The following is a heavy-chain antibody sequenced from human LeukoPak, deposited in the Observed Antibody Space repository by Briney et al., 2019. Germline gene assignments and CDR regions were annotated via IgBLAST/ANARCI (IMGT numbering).Heavy chain of an antibody. CDR1: GFTFSSYW. CDR2: IKRDGSEK. V-gene: IGHV3-7*01. Sequence: GGSLRLSCAASGFTFSSYWMSWVRQAPGKGLEWVANIKRDGSEKYYVDSVKGRFTISRDNAKNTLYLQMNSLRAEDTGLYYCTRGGGGYTPCIYWGQGTLVTVSS. D-gene: IGHD5-18*01. CDR3: TRGGGGYTPCIY. J-gene: IGHJ4*02.